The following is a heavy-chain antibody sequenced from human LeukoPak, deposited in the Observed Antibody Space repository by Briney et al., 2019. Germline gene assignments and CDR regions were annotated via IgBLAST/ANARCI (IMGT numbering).Heavy chain of an antibody. CDR2: ISSSGSTI. V-gene: IGHV3-48*03. D-gene: IGHD3-10*01. J-gene: IGHJ4*02. CDR1: GFTFSSYK. CDR3: ARRRMVRGVIIFDY. Sequence: GSLRLSCAASGFTFSSYKMNWVRQAPGKGLEWVSYISSSGSTIYYADSVKGRFTISRDNAKNSLYLQMNSLRAEDTAVYYCARRRMVRGVIIFDYWGQGTLVTVSS.